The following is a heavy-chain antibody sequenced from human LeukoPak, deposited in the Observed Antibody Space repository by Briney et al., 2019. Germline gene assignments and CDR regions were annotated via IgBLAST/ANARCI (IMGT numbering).Heavy chain of an antibody. CDR2: IYYSGST. V-gene: IGHV4-39*07. CDR1: GGSISSSSYY. Sequence: PSETLSLTCTVSGGSISSSSYYWGWIRQPPGKGLEWIGSIYYSGSTYYNPSLKSRVTISVDTSKNQFSLKLSSVTAADTAVYYCARTIAAAYYMDVWGKGTTVTVSS. J-gene: IGHJ6*03. CDR3: ARTIAAAYYMDV. D-gene: IGHD6-13*01.